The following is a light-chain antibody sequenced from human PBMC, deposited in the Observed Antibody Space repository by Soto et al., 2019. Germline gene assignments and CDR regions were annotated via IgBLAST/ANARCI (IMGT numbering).Light chain of an antibody. CDR3: QQRSNWWT. CDR2: DAS. CDR1: QSVSSY. V-gene: IGKV3-11*01. J-gene: IGKJ1*01. Sequence: EIVLTQSPATLSLSPGERATLSCRASQSVSSYLAWYKQKPGQAPSLLIYDASNRATGIPARFSGSGSGTDFTLTIRSLEPEDFAVYYCQQRSNWWTFGQGTKVDIK.